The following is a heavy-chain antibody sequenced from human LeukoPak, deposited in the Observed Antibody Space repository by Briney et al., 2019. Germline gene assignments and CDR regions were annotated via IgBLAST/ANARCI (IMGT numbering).Heavy chain of an antibody. CDR2: IHHGGTT. D-gene: IGHD3-22*01. J-gene: IGHJ3*02. CDR1: GGSITSGNW. CDR3: ACLTTADAFDI. Sequence: SETLSLTCAVSGGSITSGNWWTWVRQSPGKGLEWIGEIHHGGTTNYNPSLKSPVTISVDTSKNQFSLKLSSVTAADTAVYYCACLTTADAFDIWGQGTMVTVSS. V-gene: IGHV4-4*02.